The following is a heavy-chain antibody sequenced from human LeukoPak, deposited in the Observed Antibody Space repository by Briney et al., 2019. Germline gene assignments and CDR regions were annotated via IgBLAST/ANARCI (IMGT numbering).Heavy chain of an antibody. Sequence: SETLSLTCTVSGGSISSYYWSWIRQPPGKGLEWIGYIYYSGSTNYNPSLKSRVTISVDTSKNQFSLKLSSVTAADTAVYYCARVSPRRYDSSGYYYNWFDPWGQGTLVTVSS. J-gene: IGHJ5*02. V-gene: IGHV4-59*01. D-gene: IGHD3-22*01. CDR2: IYYSGST. CDR3: ARVSPRRYDSSGYYYNWFDP. CDR1: GGSISSYY.